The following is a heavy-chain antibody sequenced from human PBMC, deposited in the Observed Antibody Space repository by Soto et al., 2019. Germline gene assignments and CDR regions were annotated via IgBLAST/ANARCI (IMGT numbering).Heavy chain of an antibody. D-gene: IGHD6-13*01. CDR1: GGSFSGYY. V-gene: IGHV4-34*01. Sequence: QVQLQQWGAGLLKPSETLSLTCAVYGGSFSGYYWSWIRQPPGKGLEWIGEINHSGSTNYNPSLKSRVTISVDTSKNQFSLKLSSVTAADTAVYYFARPFLAAPGAFDYWGEGTLVTVSS. J-gene: IGHJ4*02. CDR2: INHSGST. CDR3: ARPFLAAPGAFDY.